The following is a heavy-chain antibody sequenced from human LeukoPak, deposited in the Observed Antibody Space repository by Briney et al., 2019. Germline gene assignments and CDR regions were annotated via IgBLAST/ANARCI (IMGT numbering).Heavy chain of an antibody. CDR3: AKERLIAVAGIFDY. CDR2: ISGRGDNT. V-gene: IGHV3-23*01. D-gene: IGHD6-19*01. CDR1: RFTFSSYA. J-gene: IGHJ4*02. Sequence: GGSLRLSCAASRFTFSSYAMSWVRQAPGKGLEWVSAISGRGDNTYYADSVKGQFTISRDNSKNTLYLQMNSLRAEDTAVYYCAKERLIAVAGIFDYWGQGTLVTVSS.